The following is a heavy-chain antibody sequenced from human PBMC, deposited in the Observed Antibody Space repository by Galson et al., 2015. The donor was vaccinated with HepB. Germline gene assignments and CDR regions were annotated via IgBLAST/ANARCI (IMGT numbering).Heavy chain of an antibody. J-gene: IGHJ4*02. V-gene: IGHV3-48*02. CDR3: ARETPRHLGYCSSTSCSEY. CDR1: GFTFSSYS. Sequence: SLRLSCAASGFTFSSYSMNWVRQAPGKGLEWVSYISSSSSTIYYADSVKGRFTISRDNAKNSLYLQMNSLRDEDTAVYYCARETPRHLGYCSSTSCSEYWGQGTLVTVSS. D-gene: IGHD2-2*01. CDR2: ISSSSSTI.